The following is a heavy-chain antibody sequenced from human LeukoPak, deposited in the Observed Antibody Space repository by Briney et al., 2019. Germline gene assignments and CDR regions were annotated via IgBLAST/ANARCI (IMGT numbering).Heavy chain of an antibody. CDR2: ISSTSSSR. J-gene: IGHJ3*02. V-gene: IGHV3-48*01. Sequence: PGGSLRLSCVASGFTFSSYEMNWVRQAPGKGLEWVSYISSTSSSRDYVDSVKGRFTISRDNDKKSLYLQMNSLRPEDTAVYYCARSFDIWGQGTMVTVSS. CDR3: ARSFDI. CDR1: GFTFSSYE.